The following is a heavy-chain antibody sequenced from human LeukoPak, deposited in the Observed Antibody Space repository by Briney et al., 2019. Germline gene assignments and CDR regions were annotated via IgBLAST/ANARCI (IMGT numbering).Heavy chain of an antibody. CDR1: GGSISSGDYY. V-gene: IGHV4-30-4*08. CDR3: ARDTIPRWFDP. CDR2: IYYSGST. D-gene: IGHD3-3*01. Sequence: KSSQTLSLTCTVSGGSISSGDYYWSWIRQPPGKGLEWIGYIYYSGSTYYNPSLKSRVTISVDTSKNQFSLKLSSVTAADTAVYYCARDTIPRWFDPWGQGTLVTVSS. J-gene: IGHJ5*02.